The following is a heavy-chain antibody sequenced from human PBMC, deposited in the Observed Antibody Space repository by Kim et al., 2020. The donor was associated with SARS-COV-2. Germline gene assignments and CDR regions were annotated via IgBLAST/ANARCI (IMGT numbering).Heavy chain of an antibody. J-gene: IGHJ5*02. Sequence: ASVKVSCKASGYTFTSYDINWVRQATGQGLEWMGWMNPNMGKTGYEQKFQGRVTMTSNNSIRTAYMELSSLRSGDTAVDYCWRVWTEGLRPFDGIDPWGQGTLVTFSS. CDR1: GYTFTSYD. V-gene: IGHV1-8*01. CDR2: MNPNMGKT. CDR3: WRVWTEGLRPFDGIDP. D-gene: IGHD1-1*01.